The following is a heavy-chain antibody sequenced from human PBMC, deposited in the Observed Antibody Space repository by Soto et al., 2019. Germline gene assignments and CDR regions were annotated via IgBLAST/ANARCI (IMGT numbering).Heavy chain of an antibody. CDR1: GGYISSYY. D-gene: IGHD4-4*01. V-gene: IGHV4-59*08. J-gene: IGHJ6*04. CDR3: ASLYSNYYYYVMDV. CDR2: IYYSGST. Sequence: SEPLSHTYTVSGGYISSYYWSWIRKPTGKGLEWIGYIYYSGSTNYNPSLKSRVTISVDTSKNQFSLKLSSVTAADTAVYYCASLYSNYYYYVMDVWGKGTTVTVSS.